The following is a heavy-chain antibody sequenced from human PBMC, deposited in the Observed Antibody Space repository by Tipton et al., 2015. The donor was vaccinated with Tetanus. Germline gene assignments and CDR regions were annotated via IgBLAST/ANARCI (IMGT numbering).Heavy chain of an antibody. D-gene: IGHD4-17*01. V-gene: IGHV3-21*01. CDR2: ISSSGSYI. CDR3: AKTISNDYVAA. J-gene: IGHJ4*02. Sequence: SLRLSCAASGFTFSSYSMNWVRQAPGKGLEWVSSISSSGSYIYYADSVKGRFTISRDNAKNSLYLQMNSLRAEDTAVYYCAKTISNDYVAAWGQGTLVTVSS. CDR1: GFTFSSYS.